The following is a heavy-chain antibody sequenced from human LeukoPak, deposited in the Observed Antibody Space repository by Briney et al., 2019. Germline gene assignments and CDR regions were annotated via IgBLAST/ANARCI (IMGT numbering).Heavy chain of an antibody. CDR3: AKGLGYSSGWYAVLSQDYYYYYMDV. CDR1: GFTFSSYG. V-gene: IGHV3-30*18. CDR2: ISYDGSNK. J-gene: IGHJ6*03. Sequence: GGSLRLSCAASGFTFSSYGMHWVRQAPGKGLEWVAVISYDGSNKYYADSVKGRFTISRDNSKNTLYLQMNSLRAEDTAVYYCAKGLGYSSGWYAVLSQDYYYYYMDVWGKGTTVTVSS. D-gene: IGHD6-19*01.